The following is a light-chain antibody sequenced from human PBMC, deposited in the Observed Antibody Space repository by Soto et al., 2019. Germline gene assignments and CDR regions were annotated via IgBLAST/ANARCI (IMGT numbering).Light chain of an antibody. V-gene: IGLV3-25*02. CDR1: ALPKQY. Sequence: SYELTQPPSVSVSPGQTARITCSGDALPKQYAYWYQQKPGQAPVLVIYKDSERPSGIPERFSGSSSGTTVTLTISGVQAEDEADYYFQSADSSDEVVFGGGTKLTVL. CDR3: QSADSSDEVV. J-gene: IGLJ2*01. CDR2: KDS.